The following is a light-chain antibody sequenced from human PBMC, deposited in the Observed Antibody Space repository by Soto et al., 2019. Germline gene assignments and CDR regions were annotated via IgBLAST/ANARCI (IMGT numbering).Light chain of an antibody. V-gene: IGLV2-14*01. CDR3: CSYTSSSTYV. CDR2: EVS. CDR1: ISDVGGYKF. J-gene: IGLJ1*01. Sequence: QSLLTQPASVSGSPGQSITISCTGTISDVGGYKFVSWYQEHPGKAPKLMIYEVSNRPSGVSNRFSGSKSGNTASLTISGLQAEDEADYYCCSYTSSSTYVFGTGTKVTVL.